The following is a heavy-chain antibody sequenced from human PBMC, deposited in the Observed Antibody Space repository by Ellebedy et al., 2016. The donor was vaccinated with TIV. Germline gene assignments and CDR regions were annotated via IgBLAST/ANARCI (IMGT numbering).Heavy chain of an antibody. CDR2: IKQDGSEK. V-gene: IGHV3-7*01. CDR3: ARDGGWYYYGMDV. J-gene: IGHJ6*02. Sequence: PGGSLRLSCAASGFTFSSYWMSWVRQAPGKGLEWVANIKQDGSEKYYVDSVKGRFTISRDNAKNSLYLQMNSLRAEDTAVYYCARDGGWYYYGMDVWGQGTTVTVSS. D-gene: IGHD3-16*01. CDR1: GFTFSSYW.